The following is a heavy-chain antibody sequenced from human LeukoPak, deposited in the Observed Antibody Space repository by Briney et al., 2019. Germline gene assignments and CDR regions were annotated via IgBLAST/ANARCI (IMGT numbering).Heavy chain of an antibody. D-gene: IGHD5-24*01. J-gene: IGHJ4*02. V-gene: IGHV4-31*03. CDR2: IYYSGST. CDR1: GGSIGSGAYY. Sequence: SQTLSLTCTVSGGSIGSGAYYWSWIRQHPGKGLEWNGYIYYSGSTYYNPSLKSRVTISVDASKNQFSLKLSSVTAADTAVYYCARDLGDGYLANDYWGQGTLVTVSS. CDR3: ARDLGDGYLANDY.